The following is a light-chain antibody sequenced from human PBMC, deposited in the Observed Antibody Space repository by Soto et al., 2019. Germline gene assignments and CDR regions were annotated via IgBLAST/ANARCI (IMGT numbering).Light chain of an antibody. CDR3: QQHSHWPPWT. Sequence: EIVMTQSPATLSVSPGERATLSCRASQSVYNNLAWYQQKPGQAPRLLIYGASNRATDIPARFSGSGSGTDFTLTISNLEPEDFAVYYCQQHSHWPPWTFGQGTRVEIQ. CDR1: QSVYNN. V-gene: IGKV3-11*01. CDR2: GAS. J-gene: IGKJ1*01.